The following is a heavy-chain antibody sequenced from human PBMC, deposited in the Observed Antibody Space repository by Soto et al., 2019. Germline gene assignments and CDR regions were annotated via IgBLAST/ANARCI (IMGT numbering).Heavy chain of an antibody. Sequence: SETLSLTCSFSGASISSSSWSWIRQPPGKGLEWIGYIYYSGSTNYNPSLKSRVTISVDTSKNQFSLKLSSVTAADTAVYYCASQRGIGDWFDPWGQGTLVTVS. CDR3: ASQRGIGDWFDP. CDR2: IYYSGST. D-gene: IGHD1-26*01. V-gene: IGHV4-59*08. J-gene: IGHJ5*02. CDR1: GASISSSS.